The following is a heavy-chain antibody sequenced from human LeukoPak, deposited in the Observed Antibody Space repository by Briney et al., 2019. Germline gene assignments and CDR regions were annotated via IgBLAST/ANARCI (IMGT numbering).Heavy chain of an antibody. Sequence: GESLKISCKGSGYSFTSYWIGWVRQMPGKGLEWMGIIYPGDSDTRYSPSFQGQVTISADKSFSTAYLQWSSLKASDTAMYYCARHEGYCSSTSCYYYYYGMDVWGQGTTVTVSS. CDR3: ARHEGYCSSTSCYYYYYGMDV. J-gene: IGHJ6*02. D-gene: IGHD2-2*01. CDR2: IYPGDSDT. V-gene: IGHV5-51*01. CDR1: GYSFTSYW.